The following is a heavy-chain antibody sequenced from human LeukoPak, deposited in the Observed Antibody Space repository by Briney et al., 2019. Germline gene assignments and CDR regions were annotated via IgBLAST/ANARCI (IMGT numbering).Heavy chain of an antibody. V-gene: IGHV3-48*03. J-gene: IGHJ4*02. D-gene: IGHD2-15*01. Sequence: GGSLRLSCAASGFTFSSYEMNWVRQAPGKGLEWVSYISSSGSTIYYADSVKGRFTISRDNAKNSLYLQMNSLRAEDTAGYYCAREGGCSGGSCYTDLDYWGQGTLVTVSS. CDR3: AREGGCSGGSCYTDLDY. CDR2: ISSSGSTI. CDR1: GFTFSSYE.